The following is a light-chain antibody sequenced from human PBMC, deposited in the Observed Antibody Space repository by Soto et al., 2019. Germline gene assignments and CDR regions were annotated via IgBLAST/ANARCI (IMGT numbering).Light chain of an antibody. V-gene: IGLV2-14*01. J-gene: IGLJ1*01. CDR1: SSDVGYYNY. CDR2: DVS. CDR3: SSYTTTSTLV. Sequence: QSVLTQPASVSGSPGQSITISCTGTSSDVGYYNYVSWYQQHPGKAPKLMIYDVSNGPSGLSNRFSGSKSGNTASLTISGLQAEDEADYYCSSYTTTSTLVFGTGTKVT.